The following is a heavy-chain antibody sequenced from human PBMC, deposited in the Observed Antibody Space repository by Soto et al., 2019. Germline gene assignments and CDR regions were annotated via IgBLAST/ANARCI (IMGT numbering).Heavy chain of an antibody. Sequence: EVQLVESGGGLVQPGGSLRLSCAASGFTFSSYWMSWVRQAPGKGLEWVANIKQDGSEKYYVDSVKGRFTISRDNAQNSLYLQMNSLRAEDTAVYYCARGFETGYRYYYYYGMDVWGQGTTVTVSS. V-gene: IGHV3-7*03. CDR3: ARGFETGYRYYYYYGMDV. J-gene: IGHJ6*02. CDR1: GFTFSSYW. D-gene: IGHD3-9*01. CDR2: IKQDGSEK.